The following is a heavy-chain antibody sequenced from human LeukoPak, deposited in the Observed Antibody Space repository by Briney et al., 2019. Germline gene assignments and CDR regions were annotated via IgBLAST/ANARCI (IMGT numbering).Heavy chain of an antibody. D-gene: IGHD6-19*01. CDR3: ARGDPGYSSGWYPVGAFDI. CDR2: ISSSGSTI. Sequence: PGGSLRLSCAASGFTFSDYYRSWLRQAPGKGLEWVSYISSSGSTIYYADSVKGRFTISRDNAKNSLYLQMNSLRAEDTAVYYCARGDPGYSSGWYPVGAFDIWGQGTMVTVSS. CDR1: GFTFSDYY. J-gene: IGHJ3*02. V-gene: IGHV3-11*01.